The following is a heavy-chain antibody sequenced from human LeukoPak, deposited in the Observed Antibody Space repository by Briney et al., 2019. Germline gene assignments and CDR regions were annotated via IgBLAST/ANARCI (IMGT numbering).Heavy chain of an antibody. D-gene: IGHD3-10*01. V-gene: IGHV3-21*01. J-gene: IGHJ4*02. Sequence: GGSLRLSCAASGFTFDTDWMNWVRQAPGKGLEWVSSISSSSSYIYYADSVKGRFTISRDNAKNSLYLQMNSLRAEDTAVYYCARDGYYYGSGTRNFFDYWGQGTLVTVSS. CDR3: ARDGYYYGSGTRNFFDY. CDR2: ISSSSSYI. CDR1: GFTFDTDW.